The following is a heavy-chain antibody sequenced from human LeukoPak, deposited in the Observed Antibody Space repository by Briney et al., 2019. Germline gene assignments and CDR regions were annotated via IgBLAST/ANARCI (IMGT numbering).Heavy chain of an antibody. Sequence: GGSLRLSCVASGFTFSNYGMHWVRQAPGKGLEWVAVISYDGSNKYYVDSVKGRFTISRDNSKNTLYLQMNSLRAEDTAVYYCARGPSGYHNTGGQGTLVTVSS. J-gene: IGHJ4*02. CDR3: ARGPSGYHNT. CDR1: GFTFSNYG. CDR2: ISYDGSNK. V-gene: IGHV3-30*03. D-gene: IGHD5-12*01.